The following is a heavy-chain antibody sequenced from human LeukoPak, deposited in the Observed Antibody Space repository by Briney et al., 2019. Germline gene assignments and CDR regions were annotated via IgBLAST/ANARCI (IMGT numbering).Heavy chain of an antibody. V-gene: IGHV3-48*03. CDR2: ISSSGSTI. J-gene: IGHJ4*02. CDR3: ARVKVRGVIFDY. Sequence: GGSLRLSCAASGFTFSSYEMNWVRQAPGKGLEWVSYISSSGSTIYYADSVKGRFTISRDNAKNSLYLQMNSLRAEDTAVYYCARVKVRGVIFDYWGQGTLVTVSS. D-gene: IGHD3-10*01. CDR1: GFTFSSYE.